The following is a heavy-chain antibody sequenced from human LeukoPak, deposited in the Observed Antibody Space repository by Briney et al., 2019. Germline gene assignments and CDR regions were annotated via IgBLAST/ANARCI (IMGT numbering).Heavy chain of an antibody. CDR3: ARDRLPVDY. Sequence: GGSLRLSCAASGFTFSSYSMTWVRQAPGKGLEWVSCITSGRTTYYADSVKGRFTISRDNAKNSLYLQMNSLRAEDTAVYYCARDRLPVDYWGRGTLVTVSS. J-gene: IGHJ4*02. V-gene: IGHV3-48*01. CDR1: GFTFSSYS. CDR2: ITSGRTT.